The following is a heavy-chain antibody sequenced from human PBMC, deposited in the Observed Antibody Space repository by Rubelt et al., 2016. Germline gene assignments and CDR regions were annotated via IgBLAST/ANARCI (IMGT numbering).Heavy chain of an antibody. Sequence: QVQLVQYGAEVKKPGASGKISCKASGYTFTSDLMHWVRQAPGQRLDWMGWINTDNDNTKYSQEFQGRVTITRDTSASTAYMELSSLRSEDTAVYYCARERTWYSSGWLWIFDFWGQGTLVTVSS. CDR1: GYTFTSDL. CDR3: ARERTWYSSGWLWIFDF. V-gene: IGHV1-3*04. J-gene: IGHJ4*02. D-gene: IGHD6-19*01. CDR2: INTDNDNT.